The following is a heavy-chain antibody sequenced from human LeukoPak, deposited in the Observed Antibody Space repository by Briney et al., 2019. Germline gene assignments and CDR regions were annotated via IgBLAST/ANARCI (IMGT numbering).Heavy chain of an antibody. CDR2: IIPIFGTA. CDR1: GGTFSSYA. Sequence: SVKVSCKASGGTFSSYAISWVRQAPGQGLEWMGGIIPIFGTANYAQKFQGRVTITADESTSTAYMELSSLRSEDTAVYYCARAPGSGYYFDYWGQETLVTVSS. V-gene: IGHV1-69*13. CDR3: ARAPGSGYYFDY. D-gene: IGHD3-22*01. J-gene: IGHJ4*02.